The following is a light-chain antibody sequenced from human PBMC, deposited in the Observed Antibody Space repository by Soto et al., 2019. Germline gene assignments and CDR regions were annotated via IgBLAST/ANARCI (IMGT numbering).Light chain of an antibody. V-gene: IGLV6-57*01. CDR3: QSYDSSNQGV. CDR1: SGSIASNY. Sequence: NFMLIQPHSVSESPGKTVTISCTRSSGSIASNYVQWYQQRPGSSPTTVIFDDNQRPSGVPDRFSGSIDGSSNSASLTISGLKTEDEADYYCQSYDSSNQGVFGGGTKLTVL. CDR2: DDN. J-gene: IGLJ3*02.